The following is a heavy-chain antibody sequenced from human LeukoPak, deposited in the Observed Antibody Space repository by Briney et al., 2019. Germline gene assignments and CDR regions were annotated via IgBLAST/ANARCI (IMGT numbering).Heavy chain of an antibody. J-gene: IGHJ4*02. V-gene: IGHV1-69*04. CDR3: ARDQASAYYFDY. CDR2: IIPILGIA. Sequence: GSSVKVSCKASGGTFSSYAISWVRQAPGQGLEWMGRIIPILGIANYAQKFQGRVTITADKSTSTAYMELSSLRSEDTAVYYCARDQASAYYFDYWGQGTLVTVSS. CDR1: GGTFSSYA.